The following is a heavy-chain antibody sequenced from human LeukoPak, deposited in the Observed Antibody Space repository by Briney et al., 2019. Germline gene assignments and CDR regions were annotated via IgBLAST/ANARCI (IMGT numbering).Heavy chain of an antibody. V-gene: IGHV3-48*03. CDR2: ISSSGSTI. CDR1: GFIFSNHG. CDR3: AELGITMIGGV. J-gene: IGHJ6*04. Sequence: AGGSLRLSCTASGFIFSNHGMNWVRQAPGKGLEWVSYISSSGSTIYYADYVKGRFTISRDNAKNSLYLQMNSLRAEDTAVYYCAELGITMIGGVWGKGTTVTISS. D-gene: IGHD3-10*02.